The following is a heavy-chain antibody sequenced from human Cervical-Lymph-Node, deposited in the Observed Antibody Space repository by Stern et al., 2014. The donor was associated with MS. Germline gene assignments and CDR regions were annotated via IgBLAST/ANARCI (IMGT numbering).Heavy chain of an antibody. CDR1: GFTFTSSA. Sequence: QLVQPGPEVKKPGTSVKVSCKASGFTFTSSAMQWVRQARGQRLEWIGWIVVGSGNTTYAQKFQERVTITRDMSTSTAYMELSSLRSEDTAVYYCAADPFDYGGDYGMDVWGQGTTVTVSS. J-gene: IGHJ6*02. V-gene: IGHV1-58*02. D-gene: IGHD4-23*01. CDR2: IVVGSGNT. CDR3: AADPFDYGGDYGMDV.